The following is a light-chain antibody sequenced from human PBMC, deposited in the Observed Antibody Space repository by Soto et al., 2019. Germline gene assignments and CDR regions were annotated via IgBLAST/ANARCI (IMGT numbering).Light chain of an antibody. V-gene: IGKV3-20*01. J-gene: IGKJ5*01. CDR1: QSVSSSY. Sequence: EFVLTKSPGTLSLSAGERATVSCRASQSVSSSYIAWYQQKPGQAPRLLIYGPSSRATGIPDRFSGSGSGTDFTLTISRLEPEDFAVYYCQQFGSSPPRITFGQGTRLEIK. CDR2: GPS. CDR3: QQFGSSPPRIT.